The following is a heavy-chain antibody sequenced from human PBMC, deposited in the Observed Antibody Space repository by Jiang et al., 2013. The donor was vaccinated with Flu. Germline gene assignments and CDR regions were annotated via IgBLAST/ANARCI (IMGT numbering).Heavy chain of an antibody. J-gene: IGHJ5*02. D-gene: IGHD2-21*02. CDR3: ARGWPPCGGDCYSA. Sequence: EWIGYIYYSGSTYYNPSLKSRVTISVDTSKNQFSLKLSSVTAADTAVYYCARGWPPCGGDCYSAWGQGTLVTVSS. CDR2: IYYSGST. V-gene: IGHV4-31*02.